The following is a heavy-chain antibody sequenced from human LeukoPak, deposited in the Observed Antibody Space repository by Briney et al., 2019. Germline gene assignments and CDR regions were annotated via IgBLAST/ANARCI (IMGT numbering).Heavy chain of an antibody. J-gene: IGHJ4*02. CDR2: IYSGGST. CDR3: ARDYGDFNFDY. D-gene: IGHD4-17*01. V-gene: IGHV3-53*01. CDR1: GFTVSSNY. Sequence: PGGSLRLSCATSGFTVSSNYMSWVRQAPGKGLEWVSVIYSGGSTYYAESVKGRFTISRDNSKNTLYLQMNSLRAEDTAVYYCARDYGDFNFDYWGQGTLVTVSS.